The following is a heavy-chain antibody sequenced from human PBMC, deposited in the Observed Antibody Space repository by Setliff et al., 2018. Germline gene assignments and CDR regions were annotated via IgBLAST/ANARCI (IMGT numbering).Heavy chain of an antibody. V-gene: IGHV4-4*07. D-gene: IGHD5-12*01. J-gene: IGHJ6*02. CDR3: ARDQWVRSPPLYFSYGMDV. CDR1: GGSIINSYY. Sequence: SETLSLTCTVSGGSIINSYYWSWIRQPAGKGLEWIGRISTSGNTNYNPSLKSRVTVSLDTSKNQFSLKLTSMTAADTAVYYCARDQWVRSPPLYFSYGMDVWGQGTTVTVSS. CDR2: ISTSGNT.